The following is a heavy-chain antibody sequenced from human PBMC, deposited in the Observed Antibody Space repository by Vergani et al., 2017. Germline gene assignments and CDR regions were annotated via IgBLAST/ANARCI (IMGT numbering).Heavy chain of an antibody. Sequence: QVQLEESGGGVVQPGRSLRLSCAGSGFTLSSHAMPWVRQAPGKGLEWVAFIWYDGSKEYYADSVEGRFTISRDNSKNTLYLQMNNLRAADTAVYYCAKSGYCAHGVCYMTYYYYMDVWGKGTAVTVSS. V-gene: IGHV3-33*06. CDR3: AKSGYCAHGVCYMTYYYYMDV. D-gene: IGHD2-8*01. CDR2: IWYDGSKE. J-gene: IGHJ6*03. CDR1: GFTLSSHA.